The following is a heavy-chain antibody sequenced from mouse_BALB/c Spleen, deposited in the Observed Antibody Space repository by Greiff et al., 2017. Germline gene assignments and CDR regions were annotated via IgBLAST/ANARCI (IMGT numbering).Heavy chain of an antibody. CDR2: ISSGCGST. V-gene: IGHV5-12-1*01. CDR1: GFAFSSYD. Sequence: EVQLVESGGGLVKPGGSLKLSCAASGFAFSSYDMSWVRQTPEQRLEWVAYISSGCGSTYYTDTVKGRFTITRDNAKNTLYLQMSSLKSEDTAMYYCAREGTTASLEDWGEGTTGTVAA. D-gene: IGHD1-2*01. CDR3: AREGTTASLED. J-gene: IGHJ2*01.